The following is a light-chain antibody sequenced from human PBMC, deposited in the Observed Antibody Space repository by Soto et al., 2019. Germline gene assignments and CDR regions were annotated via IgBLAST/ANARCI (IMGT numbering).Light chain of an antibody. V-gene: IGLV2-11*01. CDR3: CSYAGRYTYV. Sequence: QSVLSQPRSVSGSPGQSVTISCTGTSSPVGGYHYVSWYQQFPGKAPKLMIYAGSQRPSGVPDRFSGSESGSTASLTISGLQAEDEADYYCCSYAGRYTYVFGTGTKLTVL. CDR1: SSPVGGYHY. J-gene: IGLJ1*01. CDR2: AGS.